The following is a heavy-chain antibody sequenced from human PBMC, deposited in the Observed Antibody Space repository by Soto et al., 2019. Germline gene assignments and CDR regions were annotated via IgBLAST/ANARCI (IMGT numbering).Heavy chain of an antibody. Sequence: QVQLQESGPELVKPSQTLSLTCTVSGDSISSGGYYWSWIRQDPGKGLEWIGYIYFSGTTYYNPYLESSVTISVDTSDNQFSLKLNSVTAADTALYYCASTYYNVSGGHFDYWGQGILVTVSS. D-gene: IGHD3-22*01. CDR2: IYFSGTT. V-gene: IGHV4-31*03. CDR1: GDSISSGGYY. J-gene: IGHJ4*02. CDR3: ASTYYNVSGGHFDY.